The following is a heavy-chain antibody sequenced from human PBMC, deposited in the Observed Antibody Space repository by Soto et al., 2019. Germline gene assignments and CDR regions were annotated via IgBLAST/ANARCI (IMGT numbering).Heavy chain of an antibody. Sequence: QVQLVESGGGVVQPGRSLRLSCAASGFTFSSYGMHWVRQAPGKGLEWVAVISYDGSNKYYADSVKGRFTISRDNSKNTLYLQMNSLRAGDTAVYYCAKEGQRAGYSSGWYGYWGQGTLVTVSS. J-gene: IGHJ4*02. CDR2: ISYDGSNK. CDR1: GFTFSSYG. V-gene: IGHV3-30*18. CDR3: AKEGQRAGYSSGWYGY. D-gene: IGHD6-19*01.